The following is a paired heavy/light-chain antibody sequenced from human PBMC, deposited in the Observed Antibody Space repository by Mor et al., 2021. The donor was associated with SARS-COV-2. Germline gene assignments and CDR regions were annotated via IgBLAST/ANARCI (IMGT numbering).Heavy chain of an antibody. CDR2: INTNTGNP. Sequence: QVQLVQSGSELKKPGASVKVSCKASGYTFTSYAMNWVRQAPGQGLEWMGWINTNTGNPTYAQGFTGRFVFSLDTSVSTAYLQISSLKAEDTAVYYCARVDFYYGDYHTYYYYYYGMDVWGQGTTVTVSS. J-gene: IGHJ6*02. V-gene: IGHV7-4-1*02. D-gene: IGHD4-17*01. CDR1: GYTFTSYA. CDR3: ARVDFYYGDYHTYYYYYYGMDV.
Light chain of an antibody. CDR3: AAWDDSLNWV. CDR1: SSNIGSNT. Sequence: QSVLTQPPSASGTPGQRVTISCSGSSSNIGSNTVNWYQQLPGTAPKLLIYSNNQRPSGVPDRFSGSKSGTSASLAISGLQSEDEADYYCAAWDDSLNWVFGGGTKLTVL. V-gene: IGLV1-44*01. J-gene: IGLJ3*02. CDR2: SNN.